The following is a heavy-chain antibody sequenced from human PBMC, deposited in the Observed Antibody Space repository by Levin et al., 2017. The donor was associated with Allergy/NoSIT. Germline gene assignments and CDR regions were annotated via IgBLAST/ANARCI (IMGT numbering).Heavy chain of an antibody. J-gene: IGHJ4*02. V-gene: IGHV4-39*01. CDR1: GDSIIGSDDF. CDR2: ISYSGNT. D-gene: IGHD5-12*01. CDR3: ARVSGSRAYGADFDS. Sequence: PSETLSLTCSVSGDSIIGSDDFWGWIRQPPGEGLEWIGSISYSGNTYYNASLQSRVTIAVDTSRNQFFLKLMSLTAADTAVYFCARVSGSRAYGADFDSWGQGTLVTVSS.